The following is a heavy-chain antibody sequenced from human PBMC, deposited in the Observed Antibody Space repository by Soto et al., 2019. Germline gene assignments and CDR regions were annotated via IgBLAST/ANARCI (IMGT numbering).Heavy chain of an antibody. Sequence: SGPTLVNPTQTLTLTCTFSGFSLSTSGMRVSWIRQPPGKALEWLARIDWDDDKFYSTSLKTRLTISKDNSKNQVVITMTNMDPVDKATYYCARIRGSGWYSGFWFDPWGQGTLVTVSS. J-gene: IGHJ5*02. D-gene: IGHD6-19*01. CDR3: ARIRGSGWYSGFWFDP. CDR1: GFSLSTSGMR. V-gene: IGHV2-70*04. CDR2: IDWDDDK.